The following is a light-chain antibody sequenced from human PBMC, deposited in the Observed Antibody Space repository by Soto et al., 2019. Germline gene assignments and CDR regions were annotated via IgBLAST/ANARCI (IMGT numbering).Light chain of an antibody. Sequence: DIQLTQSPSFLSASVGDRGTVTCRASQGISSYLAWYQQKPGKAPKLLIYAASTLQSGVPSRFSGSGSGTEVTLTISSLQTEDFATYYCQQLNSYPPFFGPGTKVDIK. CDR3: QQLNSYPPF. CDR1: QGISSY. CDR2: AAS. J-gene: IGKJ3*01. V-gene: IGKV1-9*01.